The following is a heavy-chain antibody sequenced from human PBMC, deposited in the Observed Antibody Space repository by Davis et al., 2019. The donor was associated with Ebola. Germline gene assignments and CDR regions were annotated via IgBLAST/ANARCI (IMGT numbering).Heavy chain of an antibody. CDR2: IKQDGSEK. J-gene: IGHJ4*02. V-gene: IGHV3-7*01. Sequence: GESLKISCAASGFTFSSYWMSWVRQAPGKGLEWVANIKQDGSEKYYVDSVKGRFIISRDSAKTSLYLQMNSLRAEDTAVYYCARRRSSETFFDYWGQGTLVTVSS. D-gene: IGHD6-6*01. CDR1: GFTFSSYW. CDR3: ARRRSSETFFDY.